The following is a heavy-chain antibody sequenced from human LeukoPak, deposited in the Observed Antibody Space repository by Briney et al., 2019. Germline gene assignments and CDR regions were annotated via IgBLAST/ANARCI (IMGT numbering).Heavy chain of an antibody. CDR2: IYYSGST. CDR3: ARYCSSTNCYKGGFDP. D-gene: IGHD2-2*02. CDR1: GGSISSGGYY. Sequence: SETLSLTCTVSGGSISSGGYYWSWIRQHPGKGLEWIGYIYYSGSTYSNPSLKSRVTISVDTSKNQFSLNLSSVTAADAAVYYCARYCSSTNCYKGGFDPWGQGTLVTVSS. J-gene: IGHJ5*02. V-gene: IGHV4-31*03.